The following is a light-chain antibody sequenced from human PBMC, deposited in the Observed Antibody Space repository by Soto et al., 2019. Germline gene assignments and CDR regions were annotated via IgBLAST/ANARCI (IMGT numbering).Light chain of an antibody. CDR3: QQYSSVPV. V-gene: IGKV1-27*01. CDR2: AAS. J-gene: IGKJ3*01. CDR1: QGIRNF. Sequence: DIQMTQSPTSLSASVGDRVTITCRASQGIRNFVAWYQQKPGQAPKLLIYAASTLQSGVPSRFSGSGSGTDFTLTISSLQPEDVAIYSCQQYSSVPVFGPGTKVEIK.